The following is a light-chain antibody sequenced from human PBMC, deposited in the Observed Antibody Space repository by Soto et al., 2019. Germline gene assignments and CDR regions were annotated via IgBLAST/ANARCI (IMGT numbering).Light chain of an antibody. Sequence: DIQMTQSPASLSASVGDRVTITCRASQSISSYLNWYRQKPGTAPELLIYAASSWQSGVPSRFSGSGSGKAFTLTISSLQPEDFATYYFQQSYGIPPTFGPGTKVDIK. CDR2: AAS. J-gene: IGKJ3*01. CDR1: QSISSY. V-gene: IGKV1-39*01. CDR3: QQSYGIPPT.